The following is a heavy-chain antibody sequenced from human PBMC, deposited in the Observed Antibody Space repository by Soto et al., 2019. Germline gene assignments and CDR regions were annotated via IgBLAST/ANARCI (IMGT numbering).Heavy chain of an antibody. J-gene: IGHJ6*02. D-gene: IGHD6-13*01. V-gene: IGHV3-48*01. CDR2: ISSSSSTI. CDR3: ASFIAAAGTNYYFGMDV. Sequence: EVQLVESGGGLVQPGGSLRLSCAASGFTFSSYSMNWVRQAPGKGLEWVSYISSSSSTIYYADSVKGRFTISRDNAKNSLYRQMNCLRAEDTAVYYCASFIAAAGTNYYFGMDVWGQGTTVTVSS. CDR1: GFTFSSYS.